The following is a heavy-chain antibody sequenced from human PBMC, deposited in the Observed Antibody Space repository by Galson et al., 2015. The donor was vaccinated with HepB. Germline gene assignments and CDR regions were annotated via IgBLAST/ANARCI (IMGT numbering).Heavy chain of an antibody. D-gene: IGHD3-10*01. CDR1: GFTFSSYA. CDR3: ARVSGVQDYFDY. CDR2: ISYDGSNK. V-gene: IGHV3-30*04. Sequence: SLRLSCAASGFTFSSYAMHWVRQAPGKGLEWVAVISYDGSNKYYADSVKGRFTISRDNSKNTLYLQMNSLRAEDTAVYYCARVSGVQDYFDYWGRGTLVTVSS. J-gene: IGHJ4*02.